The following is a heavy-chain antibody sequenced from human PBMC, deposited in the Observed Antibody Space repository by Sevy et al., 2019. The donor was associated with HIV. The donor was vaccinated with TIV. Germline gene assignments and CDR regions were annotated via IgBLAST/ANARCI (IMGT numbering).Heavy chain of an antibody. CDR2: IYYSGSN. Sequence: SETLSLTCTVSGGSISGYYWSWIRQPPGKGLEWIGYIYYSGSNNYNPSLKSRVTISVDMSKNQFSLRLSSVAAADTAVYYCARYYCPNGVYNGFDYWGLGTLVTVSS. J-gene: IGHJ4*02. CDR3: ARYYCPNGVYNGFDY. V-gene: IGHV4-59*01. CDR1: GGSISGYY. D-gene: IGHD2-8*01.